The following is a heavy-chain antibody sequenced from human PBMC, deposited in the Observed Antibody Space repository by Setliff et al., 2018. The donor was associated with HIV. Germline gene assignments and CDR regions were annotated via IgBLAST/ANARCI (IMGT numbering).Heavy chain of an antibody. V-gene: IGHV4-38-2*01. J-gene: IGHJ6*03. CDR2: IYHSGST. CDR3: ARGLSIFGVATPGFYSFMDV. Sequence: SETLSLTCAVSGYSISSGYYWGWIRQPPGKGLEWIGSIYHSGSTYYNPSLKSRVTTSIDTSKNQFSLKLSSVTAADTAVYYCARGLSIFGVATPGFYSFMDVWGKGTTVTVSS. CDR1: GYSISSGYY. D-gene: IGHD3-3*01.